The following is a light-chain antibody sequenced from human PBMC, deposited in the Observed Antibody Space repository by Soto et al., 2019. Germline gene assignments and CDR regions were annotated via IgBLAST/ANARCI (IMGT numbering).Light chain of an antibody. Sequence: DIQMTQSPSSLSASVGDRVTITCRASQGISNYLAWYQQKPGKVPKLLMYAASTLQSGVPSRFSGSGSGTDFTLTISRLQAEDVATHSCQKYNRHPYTFGQGTKLEIK. CDR1: QGISNY. CDR3: QKYNRHPYT. CDR2: AAS. J-gene: IGKJ2*01. V-gene: IGKV1-27*01.